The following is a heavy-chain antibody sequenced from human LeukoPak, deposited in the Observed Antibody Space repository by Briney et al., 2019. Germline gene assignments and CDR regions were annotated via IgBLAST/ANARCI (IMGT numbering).Heavy chain of an antibody. J-gene: IGHJ4*02. CDR1: GFTFSNAW. Sequence: PGGTLRLSCAVSGFTFSNAWKSWVRQAPGKGLEWVGGIKSKTEGGTTDYAAPVQGRFTISRDDSKNTLYLQMNSLKTDDTAVYYCTTDFSWDSGAGKPFDYWGQGTLVTVSS. CDR2: IKSKTEGGTT. CDR3: TTDFSWDSGAGKPFDY. V-gene: IGHV3-15*01. D-gene: IGHD6-25*01.